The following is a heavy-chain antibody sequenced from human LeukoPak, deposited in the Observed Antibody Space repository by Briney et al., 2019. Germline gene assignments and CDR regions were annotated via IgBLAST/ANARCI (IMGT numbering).Heavy chain of an antibody. CDR3: ATVDLGAYCSSTSCYESFDAFDI. J-gene: IGHJ3*02. CDR1: GGSISSGSYY. CDR2: IYTSGCT. Sequence: PSETLSLTCTVSGGSISSGSYYWSWNRQPAGKGLEWIGRIYTSGCTNYNPSLKSRVTISVDTSKNQFSLKLSSVTAADTAVYYCATVDLGAYCSSTSCYESFDAFDIWGQGTMVTVSS. D-gene: IGHD2-2*01. V-gene: IGHV4-61*02.